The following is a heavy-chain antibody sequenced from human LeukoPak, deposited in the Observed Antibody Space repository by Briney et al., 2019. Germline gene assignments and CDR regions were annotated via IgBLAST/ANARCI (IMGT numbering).Heavy chain of an antibody. CDR3: AELGITMIGGV. D-gene: IGHD3-10*02. CDR2: ISSSGSSI. CDR1: GFTFSSYE. J-gene: IGHJ6*04. Sequence: GGSLRLSCAASGFTFSSYEMNWVRQAPGKGLEWVSYISSSGSSIYYADSVKGRFTISRDNAKNSLYLQMNSLRAEDTAVYYCAELGITMIGGVWGKGTTVTISS. V-gene: IGHV3-48*03.